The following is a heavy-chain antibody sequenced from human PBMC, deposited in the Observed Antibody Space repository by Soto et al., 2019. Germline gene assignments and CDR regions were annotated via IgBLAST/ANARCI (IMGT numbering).Heavy chain of an antibody. V-gene: IGHV4-4*07. Sequence: SETLSLTCTVSGGSISGYYWSWIRQPAGKGLEWIGRIYSSGSTNYNPSLKSRVTMSVDTAKNQFSLKLSSVTAADTAVYSCARDYYDSSGYAKWFDPWGLGTLVTVSS. J-gene: IGHJ5*02. CDR3: ARDYYDSSGYAKWFDP. CDR1: GGSISGYY. CDR2: IYSSGST. D-gene: IGHD3-22*01.